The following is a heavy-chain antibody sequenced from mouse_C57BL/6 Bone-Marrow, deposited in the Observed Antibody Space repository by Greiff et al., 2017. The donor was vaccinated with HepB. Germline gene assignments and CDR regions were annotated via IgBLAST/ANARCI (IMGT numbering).Heavy chain of an antibody. D-gene: IGHD1-1*01. Sequence: EVKVEESGGGLVQPKGSLKLSCAASGFTFNTYAMHWVRQAPGKGLEWVARIRSKSSNYATYYADSVKDRFTISRDDSQSMLYLQMNNLKTEDTAMYYCVREGYYGSSSHWYFDVWGTGTTVTVSS. CDR2: IRSKSSNYAT. V-gene: IGHV10-3*01. CDR1: GFTFNTYA. CDR3: VREGYYGSSSHWYFDV. J-gene: IGHJ1*03.